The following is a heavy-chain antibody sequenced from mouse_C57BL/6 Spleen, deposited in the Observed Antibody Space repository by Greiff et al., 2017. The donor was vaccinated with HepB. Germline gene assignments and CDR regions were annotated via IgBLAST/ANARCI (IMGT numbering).Heavy chain of an antibody. CDR2: IYPGDGDT. V-gene: IGHV1-80*01. J-gene: IGHJ3*01. D-gene: IGHD2-3*01. Sequence: VQLQQSGAELVKPGASVKISCKASGYAFSSYWMNWVKQRPGKGLEWIGQIYPGDGDTNYNGKFKGKATLTADKSSSTAYMQLSSLTSEDSAVYFCARCPLYDGYPFAYWGQGTLVTVSA. CDR3: ARCPLYDGYPFAY. CDR1: GYAFSSYW.